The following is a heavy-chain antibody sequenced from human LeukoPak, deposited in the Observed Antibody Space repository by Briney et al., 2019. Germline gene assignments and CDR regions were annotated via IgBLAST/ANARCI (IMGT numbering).Heavy chain of an antibody. D-gene: IGHD1-26*01. V-gene: IGHV1-2*02. CDR2: INPNSGGT. Sequence: EASVKVSCKASGYTFTGYSMHWVRQAPGQGLEWMGWINPNSGGTNYAQKFQGRVTMTRDTSISTAYMELSRLRSDDTAVYYCARASPLRLVGTQGYFQHWGQGTLVTVTS. CDR1: GYTFTGYS. J-gene: IGHJ1*01. CDR3: ARASPLRLVGTQGYFQH.